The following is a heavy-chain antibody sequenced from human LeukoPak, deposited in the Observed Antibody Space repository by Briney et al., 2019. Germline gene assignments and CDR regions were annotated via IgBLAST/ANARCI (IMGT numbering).Heavy chain of an antibody. J-gene: IGHJ4*02. D-gene: IGHD5-24*01. CDR1: GGSISSYY. V-gene: IGHV4-59*01. Sequence: SETLSLTCTVSGGSISSYYWSWIRQPPGKGLEWIGYIYYSGSTNYNPSLKGRVTILVDTSKNQFSLKLSSVTAADTAVYYCARVVGERWLQSGRARYYFDYWGQGTLVTVSS. CDR3: ARVVGERWLQSGRARYYFDY. CDR2: IYYSGST.